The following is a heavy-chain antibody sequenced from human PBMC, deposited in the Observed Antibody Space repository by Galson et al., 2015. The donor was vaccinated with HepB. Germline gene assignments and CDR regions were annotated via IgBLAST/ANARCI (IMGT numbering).Heavy chain of an antibody. V-gene: IGHV3-11*06. CDR2: ISSSSSYT. J-gene: IGHJ4*02. Sequence: SLRLSCAASGFTFSDYYMSWIRQAPGKGLEWVSYISSSSSYTNYADSVKGRFTISRDNAKNSLYLQMNSLRAEDTAVYYCARGGYYDSSGYYYEDYYFDYWGQGTLVTVSS. CDR1: GFTFSDYY. CDR3: ARGGYYDSSGYYYEDYYFDY. D-gene: IGHD3-22*01.